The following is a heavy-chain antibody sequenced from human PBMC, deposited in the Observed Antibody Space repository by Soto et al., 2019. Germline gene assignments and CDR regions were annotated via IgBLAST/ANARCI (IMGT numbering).Heavy chain of an antibody. D-gene: IGHD1-26*01. CDR3: ANAKWELPYFDY. CDR2: ISGSGGST. V-gene: IGHV3-23*01. CDR1: GFTFSSYA. Sequence: EVQLLESGGGLVQPGGSLRLSCAASGFTFSSYAMSWVRQAPGKGLECVSAISGSGGSTYYADSVKGRFPISRDNSKNTLYLQMNSLRAEDTAVYYCANAKWELPYFDYWGQGTLVTVSS. J-gene: IGHJ4*02.